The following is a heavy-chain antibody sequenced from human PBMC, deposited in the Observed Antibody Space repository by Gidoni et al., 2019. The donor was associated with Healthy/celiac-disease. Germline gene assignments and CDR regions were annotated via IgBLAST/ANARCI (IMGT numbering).Heavy chain of an antibody. CDR1: GGSISSSIW. Sequence: QVQLQESGPGLVKPSGTLSLTCAVSGGSISSSIWWSWVRQPPGKGLEWIGEIYHSGSTKYNRSHKSRLTISVEKSKKQFSLKVRCVPAGDTAVYYWGRGGGGAGDSSGYLSYWGQGTLVTVSS. CDR3: GRGGGGAGDSSGYLSY. V-gene: IGHV4-4*02. D-gene: IGHD3-22*01. CDR2: IYHSGST. J-gene: IGHJ4*02.